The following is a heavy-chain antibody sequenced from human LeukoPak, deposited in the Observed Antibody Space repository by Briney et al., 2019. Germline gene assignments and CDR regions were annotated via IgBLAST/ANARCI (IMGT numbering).Heavy chain of an antibody. CDR2: INHSGST. D-gene: IGHD3-22*01. CDR1: GGSFSGYY. J-gene: IGHJ3*02. V-gene: IGHV4-34*01. Sequence: SETLSLTCAVYGGSFSGYYWSWIRQPPGKGLEWIGEINHSGSTNYNPSLKSRVTISVDTSKNQFSLKLSSVTAADTAVYYCAPKGSSGYYTDAFDIWGQGTMVTVSS. CDR3: APKGSSGYYTDAFDI.